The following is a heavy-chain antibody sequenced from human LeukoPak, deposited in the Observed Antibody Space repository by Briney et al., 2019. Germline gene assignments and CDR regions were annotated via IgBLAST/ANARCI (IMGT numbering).Heavy chain of an antibody. CDR3: AKDKPLTYCSGGSCSLYYYYGMDV. CDR2: ISYDGSNK. J-gene: IGHJ6*02. Sequence: GGSLGLSCAASGFTFSSYAMSWVRQAPGKGLEWVAVISYDGSNKYYADSVKGRFTISRDNSKNTLYLQMNSLRAEDAAVYYRAKDKPLTYCSGGSCSLYYYYGMDVWGQGTTVTVSS. CDR1: GFTFSSYA. V-gene: IGHV3-30*18. D-gene: IGHD2-15*01.